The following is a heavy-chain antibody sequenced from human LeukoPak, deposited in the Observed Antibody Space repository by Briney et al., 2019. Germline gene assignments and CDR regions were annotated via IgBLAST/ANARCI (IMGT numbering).Heavy chain of an antibody. CDR1: GGAFSSYA. CDR2: IIPIFGTA. CDR3: ARDDHFSSTSCGPAN. V-gene: IGHV1-69*13. Sequence: GASVKVSCKASGGAFSSYAISWVRQAPGQGLEWMGGIIPIFGTANYAQKFQGRVTITADESTSTAYMELSSLRSEDTAVYYCARDDHFSSTSCGPANWGQGTLVTVSS. J-gene: IGHJ4*02. D-gene: IGHD2-2*01.